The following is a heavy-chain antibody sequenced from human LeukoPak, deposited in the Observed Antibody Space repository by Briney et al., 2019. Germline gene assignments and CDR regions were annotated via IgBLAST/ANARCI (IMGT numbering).Heavy chain of an antibody. V-gene: IGHV3-66*01. CDR3: ARVSHDFWRGIGGTRH. J-gene: IGHJ1*01. D-gene: IGHD3-3*01. Sequence: PGGSLRLSCAASGFTVSSNYMSWVRQAPGKGLEWVSVIYSGGSTYYADSVKGRFTISRDNSKNTLYLQMNSLRAEDTAVYYCARVSHDFWRGIGGTRHWGQGTLVTVSS. CDR1: GFTVSSNY. CDR2: IYSGGST.